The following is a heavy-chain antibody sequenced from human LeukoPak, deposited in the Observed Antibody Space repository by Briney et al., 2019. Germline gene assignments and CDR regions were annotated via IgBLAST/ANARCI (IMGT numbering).Heavy chain of an antibody. CDR3: AREYSASEH. CDR2: IDPYTGNT. CDR1: GYTFVGYY. Sequence: ASVKVSSKASGYTFVGYYLHWVRQAPGQGLEWMAWIDPYTGNTHYAQKFQGRITVTRDTSVSTTYMELSWLTSDDTARYYCAREYSASEHWGQGTLVTVS. J-gene: IGHJ4*02. D-gene: IGHD5-12*01. V-gene: IGHV1-2*02.